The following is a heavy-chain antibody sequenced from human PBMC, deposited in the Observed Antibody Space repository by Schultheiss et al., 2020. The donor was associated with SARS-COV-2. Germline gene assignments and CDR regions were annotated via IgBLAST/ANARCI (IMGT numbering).Heavy chain of an antibody. J-gene: IGHJ4*02. CDR3: ARGSWSGYYPSFDY. Sequence: GSLRLSCAASGFTFSSYAMSWIRQHPGKGLEWIGSIYHSGSTYYNPSLKSRVTISVDTSKNQFSLKLSSVTAADTAVYYCARGSWSGYYPSFDYWGQGTLVTVTS. CDR1: GFTFSSYA. D-gene: IGHD3-3*01. CDR2: IYHSGST. V-gene: IGHV4-38-2*01.